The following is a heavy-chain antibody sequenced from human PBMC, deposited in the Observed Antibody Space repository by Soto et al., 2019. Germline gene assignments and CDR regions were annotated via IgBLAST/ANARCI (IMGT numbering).Heavy chain of an antibody. CDR2: INSSSNTI. CDR3: ARGGRRGLFSNRPLGR. J-gene: IGHJ4*02. Sequence: GGSLRLSCVASGFSFSIYSMNWVRQAPGKGLEWVSYINSSSNTIYYADSVKGRFTVSRDNAKNSLFLQMNSLRTEDTAVYYCARGGRRGLFSNRPLGRWGQGTLVTVSS. V-gene: IGHV3-48*01. D-gene: IGHD3-10*01. CDR1: GFSFSIYS.